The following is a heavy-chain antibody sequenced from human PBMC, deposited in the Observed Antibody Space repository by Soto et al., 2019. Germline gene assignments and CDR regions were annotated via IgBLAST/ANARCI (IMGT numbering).Heavy chain of an antibody. J-gene: IGHJ5*02. CDR2: IYYSGST. V-gene: IGHV4-59*01. CDR1: GGSISSYY. D-gene: IGHD6-19*01. Sequence: SETLSLTCTVPGGSISSYYWSWIRQPPGKGLEWIGYIYYSGSTNYNPSLKSRVTISVDTSKNQFSLKLSSMTAADTAVYYRVRVRQWLPELNWLDPCAQGTLVTVSS. CDR3: VRVRQWLPELNWLDP.